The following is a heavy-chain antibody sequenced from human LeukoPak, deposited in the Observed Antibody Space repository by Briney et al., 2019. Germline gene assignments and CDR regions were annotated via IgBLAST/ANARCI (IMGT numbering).Heavy chain of an antibody. CDR2: INPNSGDT. CDR1: GYTFTDYY. J-gene: IGHJ4*02. CDR3: ARDYKIFGVAPILGY. Sequence: ASVKVSCKASGYTFTDYYMHWVRQAPGQGLEWMGWINPNSGDTNFPQKFQGRVTMTRDTSINTAYMELSGLRSDDTAVYYCARDYKIFGVAPILGYWGQGTLVTVSS. D-gene: IGHD3-3*01. V-gene: IGHV1-2*02.